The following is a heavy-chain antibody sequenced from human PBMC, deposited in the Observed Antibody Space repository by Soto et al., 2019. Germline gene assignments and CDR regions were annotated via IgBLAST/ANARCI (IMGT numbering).Heavy chain of an antibody. D-gene: IGHD1-1*01. J-gene: IGHJ5*01. CDR2: VHISGHS. Sequence: SETLSLTCTLSGGSVRAPDWWNWVRQSPDKGLEWIAEVHISGHSNYNPSLRSRVSVSIDSSKNQFHLNLNSVTAADTAIYYCARVRQGCSANNCYFDPWGQGTQVTVSS. CDR1: GGSVRAPDW. CDR3: ARVRQGCSANNCYFDP. V-gene: IGHV4-4*02.